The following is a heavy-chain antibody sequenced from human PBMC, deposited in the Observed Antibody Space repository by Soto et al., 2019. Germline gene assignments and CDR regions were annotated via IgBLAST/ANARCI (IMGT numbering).Heavy chain of an antibody. CDR3: ARRGRGSYYDY. Sequence: EVQLLESGGGLVQPGGSLRLSCAASGFTFSSYSMRWVRQAPGKGLEWVSAISGSGGSTYYADSVKGRFTISRDNSKNTLYLQMNSLRAEDTAVYYCARRGRGSYYDYWGQGTLVTVSS. D-gene: IGHD1-26*01. CDR1: GFTFSSYS. V-gene: IGHV3-23*01. CDR2: ISGSGGST. J-gene: IGHJ4*02.